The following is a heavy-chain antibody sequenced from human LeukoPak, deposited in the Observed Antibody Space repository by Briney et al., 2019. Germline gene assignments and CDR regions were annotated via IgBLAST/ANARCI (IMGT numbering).Heavy chain of an antibody. CDR2: ISSSSSTI. Sequence: GGSLRLSCAASGFTFSSYSMNWVRQAPGKGLEWVSYISSSSSTIYYADSVKGRFTISRDNAKNSLYLQMNSLRAEDTAVYYCARTVVPAATYYYYYYMDVWGKGTTVTVPS. CDR3: ARTVVPAATYYYYYYMDV. CDR1: GFTFSSYS. V-gene: IGHV3-48*04. D-gene: IGHD2-2*01. J-gene: IGHJ6*03.